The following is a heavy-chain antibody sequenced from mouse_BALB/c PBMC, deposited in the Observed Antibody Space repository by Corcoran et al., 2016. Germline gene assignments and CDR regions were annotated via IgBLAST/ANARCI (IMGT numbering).Heavy chain of an antibody. D-gene: IGHD1-1*01. J-gene: IGHJ4*01. Sequence: HLKQSGPELVKPGASVKISCKATDYSFTGYYMQWVKQSHVKSIEWIGRINPYNGATSYNQNFKDKASLTVDKSSSTAYMELHSLTSEDSAVHYCARDYGSSYYAMDYWGQGTSVTVS. CDR2: INPYNGAT. CDR1: DYSFTGYY. V-gene: IGHV1-26*01. CDR3: ARDYGSSYYAMDY.